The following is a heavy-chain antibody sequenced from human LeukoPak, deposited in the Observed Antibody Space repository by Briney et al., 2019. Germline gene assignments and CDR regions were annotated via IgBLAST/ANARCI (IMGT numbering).Heavy chain of an antibody. J-gene: IGHJ4*02. D-gene: IGHD1-1*01. V-gene: IGHV3-23*01. CDR2: ISGSGGST. Sequence: GGTLRLSCVASGFTFSTYGMSWVRQAPGKGLEWVSAISGSGGSTYYADSVKGRFTISRDNSKNTLYLQMNSLRAEDTAVYYCARDRERPFDYWGQGTLVTVSS. CDR1: GFTFSTYG. CDR3: ARDRERPFDY.